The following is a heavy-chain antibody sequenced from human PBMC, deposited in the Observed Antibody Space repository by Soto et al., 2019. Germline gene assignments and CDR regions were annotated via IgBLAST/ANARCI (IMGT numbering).Heavy chain of an antibody. CDR3: TGSSSGY. V-gene: IGHV3-73*01. J-gene: IGHJ4*02. Sequence: EVQLVESGGGLVQPGGSLKLSCAASGFTFSGSAMHWVRQASGKGLEWVGHIRSKSNSYATAYAASVKGRFTISRDDSKNAAYLQMNSLKPEDRAVYYCTGSSSGYWGQGTLVTLSS. CDR2: IRSKSNSYAT. D-gene: IGHD6-6*01. CDR1: GFTFSGSA.